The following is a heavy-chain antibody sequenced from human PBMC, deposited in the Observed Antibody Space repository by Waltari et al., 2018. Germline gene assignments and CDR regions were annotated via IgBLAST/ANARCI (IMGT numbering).Heavy chain of an antibody. CDR1: GYTVTDYS. V-gene: IGHV7-4-1*02. CDR2: INTKTGNT. J-gene: IGHJ4*02. Sequence: QVQLVQSGSELKKPGTSVKISCKASGYTVTDYSLNWVRQASGQGFEWMARINTKTGNTTYAPDFTGRFVVSLDTSVSTAYLEIISLKAEDTAVYYCARWRPPDYGLDNWGQGTLVTVSA. D-gene: IGHD4-17*01. CDR3: ARWRPPDYGLDN.